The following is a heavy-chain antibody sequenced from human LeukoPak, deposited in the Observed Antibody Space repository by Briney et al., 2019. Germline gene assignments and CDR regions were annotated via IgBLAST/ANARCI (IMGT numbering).Heavy chain of an antibody. Sequence: GGSLRLSCAASGFSVSNNYMSWVRQAPGKGLEWVSVIYSGGSTYYADSVKGRFTFSRDNSENTPYLQMNSLRVEDTAVYYCARDLGDYWGQGTLVTVSS. CDR1: GFSVSNNY. CDR2: IYSGGST. D-gene: IGHD1-26*01. J-gene: IGHJ4*02. V-gene: IGHV3-66*01. CDR3: ARDLGDY.